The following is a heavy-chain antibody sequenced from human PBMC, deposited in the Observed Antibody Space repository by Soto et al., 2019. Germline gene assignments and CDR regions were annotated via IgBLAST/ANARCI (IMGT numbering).Heavy chain of an antibody. J-gene: IGHJ6*02. CDR3: AKGGPITIFGVVGSGYYYYYGMDV. D-gene: IGHD3-3*01. CDR1: RFTFSSYA. Sequence: PGGSLRLSCAASRFTFSSYAMSWVRQAPGKGLEWVSAISGSGGSTYYADSVKGRFTISRDNSKNTLYLQMNSLRAEDTAVYYCAKGGPITIFGVVGSGYYYYYGMDVWGQGTTVTVS. V-gene: IGHV3-23*01. CDR2: ISGSGGST.